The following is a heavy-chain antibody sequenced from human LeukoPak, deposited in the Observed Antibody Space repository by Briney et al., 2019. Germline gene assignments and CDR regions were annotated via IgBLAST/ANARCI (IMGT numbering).Heavy chain of an antibody. CDR1: GLTVFTNY. J-gene: IGHJ4*02. CDR2: ISSGGST. V-gene: IGHV3-66*01. Sequence: PRGSLRLSCTASGLTVFTNYMSWVRQAPGKGLEWVSLISSGGSTYYADSVRDRFTISRDNSKNTLYLQMNNLRAEDTAVYYCARDWGNWNYDYWGQGSLVTVSS. D-gene: IGHD1-7*01. CDR3: ARDWGNWNYDY.